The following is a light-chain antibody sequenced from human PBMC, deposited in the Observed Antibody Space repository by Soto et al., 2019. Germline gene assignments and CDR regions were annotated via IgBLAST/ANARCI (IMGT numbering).Light chain of an antibody. CDR2: WAS. CDR1: QSVLYNSNNKNY. V-gene: IGKV4-1*01. J-gene: IGKJ5*01. CDR3: QQFYTTPIT. Sequence: DIVMTQSPDSLAVSLGERATINCKSSQSVLYNSNNKNYLAWYQQKPGQSPKLLIYWASTRKSGVPDRFSGSGSGTDFTLTISRLQAEDVAVYYCQQFYTTPITFGQGTRLEIK.